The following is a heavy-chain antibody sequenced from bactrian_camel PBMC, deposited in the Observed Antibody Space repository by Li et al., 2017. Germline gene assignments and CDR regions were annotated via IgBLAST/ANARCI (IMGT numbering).Heavy chain of an antibody. V-gene: IGHV3S53*01. CDR1: RYINNPCG. CDR3: AAPRLWVGYCQPVGLNPQSVAY. D-gene: IGHD3*01. J-gene: IGHJ4*01. CDR2: LNSDGTT. Sequence: HVQLVESGGGSVKAGGSLKLSCVGSRYINNPCGMGWYRQAPGKKRDLVAQLNSDGTTTYADSVKGRFTISKDNAKHTLTLRMDNLKPEDTAVYYCAAPRLWVGYCQPVGLNPQSVAYWGQGTQVTVS.